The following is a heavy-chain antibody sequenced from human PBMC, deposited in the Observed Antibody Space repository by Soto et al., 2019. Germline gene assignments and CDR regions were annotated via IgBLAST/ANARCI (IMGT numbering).Heavy chain of an antibody. D-gene: IGHD6-6*01. CDR2: ISWDDNK. CDR1: GFSLSTTGVG. CDR3: AQRGGYSGSFDY. J-gene: IGHJ4*02. Sequence: SGPTLVNPTQTLTLTCTFSGFSLSTTGVGVGWIRQPPGKALEWLALISWDDNKRYSPSLKSRLTITKDTSKNQVVLTLTNMDPVDTATYYCAQRGGYSGSFDYWGQGTLVTVYS. V-gene: IGHV2-5*02.